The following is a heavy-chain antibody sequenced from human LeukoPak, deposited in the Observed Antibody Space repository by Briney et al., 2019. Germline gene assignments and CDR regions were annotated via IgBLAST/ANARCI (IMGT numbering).Heavy chain of an antibody. J-gene: IGHJ3*02. CDR2: ISSSSSYI. V-gene: IGHV3-21*01. Sequence: GGSLRLSRAASGFTFSSYSMNWVRQAPGKGLEWVSSISSSSSYIYYADSVKGRFTISRDNAKNSLYLQMNSLRAEDTAVYYCARDSKLAPYAFDIWGQGTMVTVSS. CDR3: ARDSKLAPYAFDI. D-gene: IGHD6-13*01. CDR1: GFTFSSYS.